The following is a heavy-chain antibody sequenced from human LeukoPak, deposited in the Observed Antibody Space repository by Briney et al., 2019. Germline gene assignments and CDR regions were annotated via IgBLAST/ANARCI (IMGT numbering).Heavy chain of an antibody. V-gene: IGHV3-23*01. D-gene: IGHD6-19*01. CDR1: GFTFSSYA. J-gene: IGHJ4*02. CDR2: ISGSGGNT. Sequence: GGSLRLSCAASGFTFSSYAMSWVRQAPGKGLEWVSGISGSGGNTYYADSVKGRFTIPRDNSKNALYLQMNSLRAEDTAVYYCAKHSSGWYYFDYWGQGTLVTVSS. CDR3: AKHSSGWYYFDY.